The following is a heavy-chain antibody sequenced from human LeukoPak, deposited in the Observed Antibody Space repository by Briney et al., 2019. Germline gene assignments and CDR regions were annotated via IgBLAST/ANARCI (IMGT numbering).Heavy chain of an antibody. CDR1: GGSISSGGYY. CDR2: IYYSGST. Sequence: PSETLSLTCTVSGGSISSGGYYWSWIRQHPGKGLEWIGYIYYSGSTYYNPSLKSRVTISVDTSKNQFSLRLSSVTAADTAVYYCARHFETGANYGMDVWGQGTTVTVSS. J-gene: IGHJ6*02. V-gene: IGHV4-31*03. D-gene: IGHD1-1*01. CDR3: ARHFETGANYGMDV.